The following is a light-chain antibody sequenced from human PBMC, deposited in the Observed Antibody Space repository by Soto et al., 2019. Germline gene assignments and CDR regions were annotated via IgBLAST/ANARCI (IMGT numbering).Light chain of an antibody. CDR3: CSYAGNYTDV. CDR1: SSDVGGYNY. V-gene: IGLV2-11*01. J-gene: IGLJ1*01. CDR2: DVS. Sequence: QSALTQPRSVSGSPGQSVTISCTGTSSDVGGYNYVSWYQQHPGKAPKLMIFDVSKRPSGVPDRFSGSKSDNTASLTISGLQAEDEADYYCCSYAGNYTDVFGTGTKLTVL.